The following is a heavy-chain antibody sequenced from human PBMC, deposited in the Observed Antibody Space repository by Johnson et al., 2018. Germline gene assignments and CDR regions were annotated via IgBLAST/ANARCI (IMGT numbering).Heavy chain of an antibody. J-gene: IGHJ1*01. CDR1: GFTFSGSA. V-gene: IGHV3-73*02. CDR2: IRSQANSYAT. CDR3: TSEGH. Sequence: VQLQESGGGLVQPGGSLALSCAASGFTFSGSAMPWLRQASGKGREWVGRIRSQANSYATAYAASVKGRFTSSRDDSKNTAYLKMNSLKTEDPAVYYRTSEGHWGQGTLVTVSS.